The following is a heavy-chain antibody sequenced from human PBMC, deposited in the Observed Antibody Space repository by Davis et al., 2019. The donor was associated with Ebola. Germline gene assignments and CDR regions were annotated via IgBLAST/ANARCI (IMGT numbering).Heavy chain of an antibody. CDR1: GYTFINYD. V-gene: IGHV1-8*01. CDR2: MNPNSGNT. CDR3: ARRVGARSGFDY. Sequence: SVTVSRMPSGYTFINYDINWVRQATGQGLEWMGWMNPNSGNTGYAQKFQGRITMTRNISISTAYMELSSLRSEDTAVYYCARRVGARSGFDYWGQGSLVTVSS. D-gene: IGHD1-26*01. J-gene: IGHJ4*02.